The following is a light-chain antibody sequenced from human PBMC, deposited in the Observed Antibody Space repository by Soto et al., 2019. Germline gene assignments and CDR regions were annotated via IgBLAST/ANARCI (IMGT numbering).Light chain of an antibody. J-gene: IGLJ2*01. CDR3: QSYDSSLSGVG. CDR1: SSNIGAGYD. Sequence: QSVLTQPPSVSGAPGQRGTISCTGSSSNIGAGYDVHWYQQLPGTAPKLLIYGNSNRPSGVPDRFSGSKSGTSASLAITGLQAEDEADYYCQSYDSSLSGVGFGGGTKLTVL. CDR2: GNS. V-gene: IGLV1-40*01.